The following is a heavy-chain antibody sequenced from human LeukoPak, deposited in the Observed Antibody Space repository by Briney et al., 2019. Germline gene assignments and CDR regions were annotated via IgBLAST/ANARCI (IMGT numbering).Heavy chain of an antibody. D-gene: IGHD3-9*01. CDR3: ARGGIGYDILTGYSSARQNYFDY. V-gene: IGHV4-59*01. Sequence: SETLSLTCTVSGGSISSYYWSWIRQPPGKGLEWIGYIYYSGSTNYNPSLKSRVTISVDTSKNQFSLKLSSVTAADTAVYYCARGGIGYDILTGYSSARQNYFDYWGQGTLVTVSS. CDR1: GGSISSYY. CDR2: IYYSGST. J-gene: IGHJ4*02.